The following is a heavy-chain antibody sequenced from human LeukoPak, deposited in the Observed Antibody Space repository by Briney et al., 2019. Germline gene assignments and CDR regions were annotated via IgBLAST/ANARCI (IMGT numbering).Heavy chain of an antibody. Sequence: SETLSLTCTVSGGSISSGSYYRSWIRQPAGKGLEWIGRIYTSGSTNYNPSLKSRVTISVDTSKNQFSLNLSSVTAADTAVYYCARAKWELLKYYFDYWGQGTLVTVSS. CDR1: GGSISSGSYY. CDR2: IYTSGST. CDR3: ARAKWELLKYYFDY. J-gene: IGHJ4*02. D-gene: IGHD1-26*01. V-gene: IGHV4-61*02.